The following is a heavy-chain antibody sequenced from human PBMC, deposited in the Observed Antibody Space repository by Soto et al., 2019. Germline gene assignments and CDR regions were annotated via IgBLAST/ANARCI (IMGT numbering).Heavy chain of an antibody. D-gene: IGHD3-3*01. V-gene: IGHV4-34*01. CDR2: INHSGST. J-gene: IGHJ3*02. Sequence: QVQLQQWGAGLLKPSETLSLTCAVYGGSFSGYYWSWIRQPPGKGLEWIGEINHSGSTNYNPSLKSRVTISVDTSKNQFSLKLSSVTAADTAVYYCARALTIFGVVKNAFDIWGQGRMVTVSS. CDR3: ARALTIFGVVKNAFDI. CDR1: GGSFSGYY.